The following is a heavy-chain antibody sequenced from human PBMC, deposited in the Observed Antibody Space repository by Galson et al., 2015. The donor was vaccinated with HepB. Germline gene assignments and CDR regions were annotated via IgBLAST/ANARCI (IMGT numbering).Heavy chain of an antibody. CDR3: ARGTKGVMFVYYYYGMDV. Sequence: SETLSLTCTVSGGSISSSSYYWGWIRQPPGKGLEWIGETHHSGNHNYNPSVRRRLTISLDTSKSQFSLKLRSVIAADTAVYYCARGTKGVMFVYYYYGMDVWGQGTTVTVSS. D-gene: IGHD3-10*02. CDR1: GGSISSSSYY. CDR2: THHSGNH. V-gene: IGHV4-39*07. J-gene: IGHJ6*02.